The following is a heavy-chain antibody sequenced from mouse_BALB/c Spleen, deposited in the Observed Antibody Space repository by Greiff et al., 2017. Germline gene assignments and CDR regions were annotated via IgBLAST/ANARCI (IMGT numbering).Heavy chain of an antibody. J-gene: IGHJ4*01. D-gene: IGHD4-1*01. CDR2: IDPENGDT. CDR3: NAIGTYAMDY. V-gene: IGHV14-4*02. Sequence: EVQLQQSGAELVRSGASVKLSCTASGFNIKDYYMHWVKQRPEQGLEWIGWIDPENGDTEYAPKFQGKATMTADTSSNTAYLQLSSLTSEDTAVYYCNAIGTYAMDYWGQGTSVTVSS. CDR1: GFNIKDYY.